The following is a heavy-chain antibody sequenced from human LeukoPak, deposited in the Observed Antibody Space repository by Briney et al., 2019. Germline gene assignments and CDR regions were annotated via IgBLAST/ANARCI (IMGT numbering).Heavy chain of an antibody. J-gene: IGHJ4*02. D-gene: IGHD1-26*01. CDR3: AKTGGATNFGPLDS. V-gene: IGHV3-23*01. Sequence: GGSLRLSCAASGFTFSSYAKSWVRQAPGKGLEWVSALRNSGSTPYYADSVKGRFTISRDNSQSTLYLQMNSLRAEDTAVYYCAKTGGATNFGPLDSWGQGTLVFVSS. CDR1: GFTFSSYA. CDR2: LRNSGSTP.